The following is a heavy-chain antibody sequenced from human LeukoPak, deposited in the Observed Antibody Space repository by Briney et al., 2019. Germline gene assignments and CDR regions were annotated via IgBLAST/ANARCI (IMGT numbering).Heavy chain of an antibody. D-gene: IGHD4-11*01. J-gene: IGHJ4*02. CDR3: ATVTKVDFNY. CDR2: VSVEGIGR. V-gene: IGHV3-30*09. Sequence: GSLRLSCAASGFTFSSYTFYWFRQAPGKGLEWVASVSVEGIGRYFPGSVEGRFAISRDDSKKSVFLQMSNLRPEDTAVYFCATVTKVDFNYWGQGTLVSVSS. CDR1: GFTFSSYT.